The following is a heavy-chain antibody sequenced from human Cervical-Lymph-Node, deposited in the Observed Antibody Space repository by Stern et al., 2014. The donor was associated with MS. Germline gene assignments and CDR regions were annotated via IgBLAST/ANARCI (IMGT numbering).Heavy chain of an antibody. V-gene: IGHV7-4-1*02. CDR2: INPNTANP. CDR3: ARDTVTLAPDY. J-gene: IGHJ4*02. CDR1: GYTFTSHS. Sequence: VQLVESGAELKKPGASVKVSCKASGYTFTSHSMNWVRQAPGQGLEWMGWINPNTANPTYAQGFTGRFVFSVDTSVSTAYLQISSLKADDTAVYYCARDTVTLAPDYWGQGTLVTVSS. D-gene: IGHD4-11*01.